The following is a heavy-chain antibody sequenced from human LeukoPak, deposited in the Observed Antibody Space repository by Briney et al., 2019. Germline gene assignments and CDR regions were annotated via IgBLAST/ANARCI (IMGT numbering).Heavy chain of an antibody. CDR1: GYTFTGYH. CDR3: ATELVTAIPTYYFDH. CDR2: INPNSGVT. D-gene: IGHD2-21*02. V-gene: IGHV1-2*06. Sequence: ASVTVSCKASGYTFTGYHVHWVRQAPGQGLEWVGRINPNSGVTNYAQKFQGRVTMTRHTSITTAHMELSRLRSDDTAVYYCATELVTAIPTYYFDHWGQGTLVTVSS. J-gene: IGHJ4*02.